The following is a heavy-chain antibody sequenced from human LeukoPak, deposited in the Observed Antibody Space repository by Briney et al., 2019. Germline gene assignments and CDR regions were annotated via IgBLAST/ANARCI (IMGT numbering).Heavy chain of an antibody. CDR1: GFTFDDYA. CDR3: AKDASYYYDSSGSVAFDI. D-gene: IGHD3-22*01. CDR2: ISWNSGSI. V-gene: IGHV3-9*01. Sequence: GGSLRLSCAASGFTFDDYAMHWVRQAPGKGLEWVSGISWNSGSIGYADSVKGRFTISRDNAKNSLYLQMNSLRAEDTALYYCAKDASYYYDSSGSVAFDIWGQGTMVTVSS. J-gene: IGHJ3*02.